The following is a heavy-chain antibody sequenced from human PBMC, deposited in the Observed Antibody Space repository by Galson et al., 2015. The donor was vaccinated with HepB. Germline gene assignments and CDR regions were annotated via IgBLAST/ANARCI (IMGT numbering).Heavy chain of an antibody. Sequence: SLRLSCAASGFTFSSYAMHWVRQAPGKGLEWVAVISYDGSNKYYADSVKGRFTISRDNSKNTLYLQMNSLRAEDTAVYYCARDHSYYDSSGYYLGYWGQGTLVTVSS. CDR2: ISYDGSNK. V-gene: IGHV3-30-3*01. CDR3: ARDHSYYDSSGYYLGY. CDR1: GFTFSSYA. D-gene: IGHD3-22*01. J-gene: IGHJ4*02.